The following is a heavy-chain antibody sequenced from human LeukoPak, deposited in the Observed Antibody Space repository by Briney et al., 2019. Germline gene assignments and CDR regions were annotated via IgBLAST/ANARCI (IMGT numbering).Heavy chain of an antibody. CDR1: GYTFTSYG. CDR2: ISAYNGNT. Sequence: ASMKVPCKASGYTFTSYGISWVRQAPGQGLGWMGWISAYNGNTNYAQKLQGRVTMTTDTSTSTAYMELRSLRSDDTAVYYCARQYIVVVTAIRAQNWFDPWGQGTLVTVSS. J-gene: IGHJ5*02. D-gene: IGHD2-21*02. V-gene: IGHV1-18*01. CDR3: ARQYIVVVTAIRAQNWFDP.